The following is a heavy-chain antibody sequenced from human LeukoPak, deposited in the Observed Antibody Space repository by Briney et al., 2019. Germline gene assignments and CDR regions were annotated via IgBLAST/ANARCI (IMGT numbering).Heavy chain of an antibody. J-gene: IGHJ4*02. CDR3: AKDLGGITFGGVFATFDY. D-gene: IGHD3-16*02. V-gene: IGHV3-23*01. CDR2: ISGSGGTT. CDR1: GFTFSSHW. Sequence: GGSLRLSCAASGFTFSSHWMHWVRQAPGKGLEWVSSISGSGGTTYYADSVKGRFTISRDNSKNTLYLRMNSLRVEDTAVYYCAKDLGGITFGGVFATFDYWGQGTSVTVSS.